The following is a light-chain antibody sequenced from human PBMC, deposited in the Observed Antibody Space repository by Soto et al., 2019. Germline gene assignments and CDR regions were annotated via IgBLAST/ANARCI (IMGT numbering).Light chain of an antibody. CDR2: ENN. J-gene: IGLJ2*01. Sequence: QSVLTQPPSVSAAPGQKVTISCSGGTSNIGDHDVSWYKQFPGTAPKLLMSENNKRPSGIPDRFSGSKSGTSATLAITGLQTGDEADYYCGTWDSSLSAGVFGGGTQLTVL. CDR3: GTWDSSLSAGV. V-gene: IGLV1-51*02. CDR1: TSNIGDHD.